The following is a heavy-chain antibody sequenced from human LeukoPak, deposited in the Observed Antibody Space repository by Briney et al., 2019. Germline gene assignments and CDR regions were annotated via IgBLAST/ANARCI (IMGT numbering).Heavy chain of an antibody. CDR3: ATTSGYGDYPVEGAFDI. J-gene: IGHJ3*02. D-gene: IGHD4-17*01. V-gene: IGHV4-30-4*01. Sequence: HPSETLSLTCTVSGGSISSGDYYWSWIRQPPGKGLEWIGYIYYSGSTYYNPSLKSRVTISVDTSKNQFSLKLSSVTAADTAVYYCATTSGYGDYPVEGAFDIWGQGTMVTVSS. CDR1: GGSISSGDYY. CDR2: IYYSGST.